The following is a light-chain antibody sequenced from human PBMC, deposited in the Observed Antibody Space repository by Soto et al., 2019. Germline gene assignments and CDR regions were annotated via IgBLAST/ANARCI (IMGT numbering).Light chain of an antibody. V-gene: IGKV3-20*01. CDR1: ESISSTF. CDR2: AAS. Sequence: EIVLTQSPGTLSLSPGERATLSCRASESISSTFLAWYQQRPGQAPRLLIFAASSRATGIPDRFGGSGSGTDFTLTISRLEPEDFAVYYCEYYGSSITFGGGTKVEIK. CDR3: EYYGSSIT. J-gene: IGKJ4*01.